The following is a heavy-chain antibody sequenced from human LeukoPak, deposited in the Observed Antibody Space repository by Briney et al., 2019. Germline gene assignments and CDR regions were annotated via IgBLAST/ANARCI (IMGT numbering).Heavy chain of an antibody. Sequence: GGSLRLSCAASGFTFSSYAMNWVRQAPGKGLDWVSVISGSGGSTYYADSVKGRFTISRDNSKNTLYLQMNSLRAEDTAVYYCAKEGWRTGAITRDYYAMDVWGQGTTVTVSS. V-gene: IGHV3-23*01. CDR1: GFTFSSYA. CDR3: AKEGWRTGAITRDYYAMDV. J-gene: IGHJ6*02. D-gene: IGHD1-26*01. CDR2: ISGSGGST.